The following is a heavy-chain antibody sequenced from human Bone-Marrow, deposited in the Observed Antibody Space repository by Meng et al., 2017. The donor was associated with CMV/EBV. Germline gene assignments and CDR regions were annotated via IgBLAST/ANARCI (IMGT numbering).Heavy chain of an antibody. CDR1: GYSFTSYD. V-gene: IGHV1-8*01. CDR2: VNPNSGNT. CDR3: GRSRWELGGGAFDI. D-gene: IGHD1-26*01. J-gene: IGHJ3*02. Sequence: ASVKVSCKASGYSFTSYDINWVRQATGQGLEWMGWVNPNSGNTGYAQKFQGRVTMTRYPSISPAYRELSSLRSEDTAVYYCGRSRWELGGGAFDIWGQGTTVTVSS.